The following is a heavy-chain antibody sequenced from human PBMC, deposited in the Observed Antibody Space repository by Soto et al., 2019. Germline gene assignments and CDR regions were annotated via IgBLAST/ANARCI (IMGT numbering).Heavy chain of an antibody. J-gene: IGHJ4*02. CDR1: GGSFGNSA. CDR3: AMGVIWIGYFTVDS. D-gene: IGHD3-3*01. Sequence: SVKVSCKASGGSFGNSAINWVRQTPGQGLEWLGGFIPVYRTLNYAQKFQGRVTITADESTGTAYMTLSSLASDDTAVYYCAMGVIWIGYFTVDSWGQGTRVTVS. V-gene: IGHV1-69*13. CDR2: FIPVYRTL.